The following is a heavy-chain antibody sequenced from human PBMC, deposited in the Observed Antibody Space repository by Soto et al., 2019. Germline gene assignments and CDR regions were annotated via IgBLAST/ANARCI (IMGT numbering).Heavy chain of an antibody. CDR1: GFTFSSYW. V-gene: IGHV3-74*01. CDR2: INSDGSSI. Sequence: EVQLVESGGGLVQPGGPLRLSCAASGFTFSSYWMHWVRQAPGKGLVWVSRINSDGSSISYADSVKGRFTISRDNAKNTLYLQMNSLRVEDTAVYYCARETGYSSGWRQDYWGQATLVAVSS. CDR3: ARETGYSSGWRQDY. J-gene: IGHJ4*02. D-gene: IGHD6-19*01.